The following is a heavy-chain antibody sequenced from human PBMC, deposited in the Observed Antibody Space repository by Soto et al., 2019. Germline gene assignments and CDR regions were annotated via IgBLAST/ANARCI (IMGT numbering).Heavy chain of an antibody. CDR3: ARDTSGWSLNGVDV. CDR2: INPGGGSA. Sequence: QVDLVQSGAEVKKPGASVTISCKASGSAITRYYIHWVRQAPGRGLEWMGIINPGGGSASYAQKFQDRVTIDKDTSTGTVYMDLGSLRTEDTAVYYCARDTSGWSLNGVDVWGQGTTVNVSS. V-gene: IGHV1-46*01. J-gene: IGHJ6*02. D-gene: IGHD6-19*01. CDR1: GSAITRYY.